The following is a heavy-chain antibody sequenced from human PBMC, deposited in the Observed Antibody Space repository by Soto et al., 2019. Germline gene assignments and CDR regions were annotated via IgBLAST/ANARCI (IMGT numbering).Heavy chain of an antibody. D-gene: IGHD4-17*01. CDR3: AKDPNGDYVGAFDS. CDR1: RITFSSYA. V-gene: IGHV3-23*01. Sequence: EVQLLESGGGLVQPGGSLRLSCTASRITFSSYAMTWVRQVPGKGLEWVSSVRGSSGGTYYADAVKGRFTISRDNSKNTLYLQMNSLRAEDTAISYCAKDPNGDYVGAFDSWGQGALVTVSS. J-gene: IGHJ4*02. CDR2: VRGSSGGT.